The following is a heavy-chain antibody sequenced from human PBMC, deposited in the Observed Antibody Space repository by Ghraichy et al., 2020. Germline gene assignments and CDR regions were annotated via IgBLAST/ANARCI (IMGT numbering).Heavy chain of an antibody. D-gene: IGHD3-3*01. CDR3: ARQFLESSCCNWFDP. J-gene: IGHJ5*02. CDR2: IYFSGST. V-gene: IGHV4-39*01. CDR1: GGSISSSSYH. Sequence: SETLSLTCTVSGGSISSSSYHWGWIRQPPGKGLEWVGTIYFSGSTYYNPSLKSRVTISVDTSKNQFSLKLYSVTAADTAIYYCARQFLESSCCNWFDPWGQGTLVTVSS.